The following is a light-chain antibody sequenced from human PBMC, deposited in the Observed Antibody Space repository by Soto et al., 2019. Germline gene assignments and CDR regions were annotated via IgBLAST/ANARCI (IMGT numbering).Light chain of an antibody. Sequence: EIVLTQSPGTLSLSPGERATLSCRASQSVSKYLAWYQQKPGQAPRVLIYGASSRATGIPDRFSGSGSGTDFTLTISRLEPDDFAVYYCQHDSSSPWTFGQGTKVEIK. CDR2: GAS. CDR1: QSVSKY. CDR3: QHDSSSPWT. V-gene: IGKV3-20*01. J-gene: IGKJ1*01.